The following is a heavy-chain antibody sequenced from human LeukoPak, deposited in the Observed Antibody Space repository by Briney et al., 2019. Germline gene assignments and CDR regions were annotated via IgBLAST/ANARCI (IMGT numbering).Heavy chain of an antibody. V-gene: IGHV3-23*01. CDR3: AKTTTGYSSGRYPGWPVDY. Sequence: GGSLRLSCAASGFTFSSYAMSWVRQAPGKGLEWVSAISGSGGSTYYADSVKGRFTISRDNSKNTVYLQMNSLRAEDTAVYYCAKTTTGYSSGRYPGWPVDYWGQGALVTVSS. J-gene: IGHJ4*02. CDR2: ISGSGGST. D-gene: IGHD6-19*01. CDR1: GFTFSSYA.